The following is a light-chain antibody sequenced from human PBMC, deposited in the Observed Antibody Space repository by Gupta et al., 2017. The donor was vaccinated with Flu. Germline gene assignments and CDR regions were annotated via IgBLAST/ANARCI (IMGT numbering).Light chain of an antibody. J-gene: IGKJ1*01. CDR2: GAT. V-gene: IGKV3-20*01. CDR1: QSVGSNY. Sequence: SLSPGERGTLSCRASQSVGSNYLAWYQQKPGQAPRLLIYGATARAAGTPDRFSGSGSGTDFTLTINRLEPEDFAMYYCQQYGTSPRTFGQGTKVEIK. CDR3: QQYGTSPRT.